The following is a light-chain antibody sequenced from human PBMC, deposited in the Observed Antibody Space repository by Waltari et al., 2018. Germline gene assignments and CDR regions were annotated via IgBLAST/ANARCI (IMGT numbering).Light chain of an antibody. CDR1: SSDIGGYNY. J-gene: IGLJ2*01. CDR3: SSYAGSNTVL. Sequence: QAALTQPPSVSGSPGQSVTISCTGTSSDIGGYNYVSWYQQHPAKAPKLMIYDVSKRPSGVSDRFSGSKSGNTASLTISGLQAEDEADYYCSSYAGSNTVLFGGGTRLTVL. V-gene: IGLV2-11*01. CDR2: DVS.